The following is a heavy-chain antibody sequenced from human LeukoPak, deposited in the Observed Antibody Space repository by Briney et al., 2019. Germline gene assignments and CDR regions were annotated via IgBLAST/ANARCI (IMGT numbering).Heavy chain of an antibody. CDR2: IYWDDDK. CDR1: GFSLSTSGVG. J-gene: IGHJ4*02. D-gene: IGHD4-11*01. V-gene: IGHV2-5*02. Sequence: SGPTLVNPTQTLTLTCTFSGFSLSTSGVGVGWIRQPPGKALEWLALIYWDDDKRYSPSLESRLTITKDTSKNQVVLTMTNMDPVDTATYYCARRRSATVGFDYWGQGTLVTVSS. CDR3: ARRRSATVGFDY.